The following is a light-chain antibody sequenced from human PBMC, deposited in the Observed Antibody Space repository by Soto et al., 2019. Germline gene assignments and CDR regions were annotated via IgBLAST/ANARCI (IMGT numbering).Light chain of an antibody. CDR2: GAS. Sequence: EIVLTQSPGTLSLSPGERATLSCRASQSVSSYYLAWYQQKPGQAPRLLIYGASTRATGVAARFSGSGSGTDFTLTISRLEPEDFAVYYCQQYGSSGTFGQGTKVDIK. V-gene: IGKV3-20*01. CDR1: QSVSSYY. J-gene: IGKJ1*01. CDR3: QQYGSSGT.